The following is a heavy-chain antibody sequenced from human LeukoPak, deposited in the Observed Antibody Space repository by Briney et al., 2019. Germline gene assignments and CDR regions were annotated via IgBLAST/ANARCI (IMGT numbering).Heavy chain of an antibody. CDR2: IIPIFGTA. CDR1: GGTFSSYA. CDR3: ARGPHYHDSSGYSPYYYYYMDV. D-gene: IGHD3-22*01. Sequence: GASVKVSCKASGGTFSSYAISWVRQAPGQGLEWMGGIIPIFGTANYAQKFQGRVTITTDESTSTAYMELSSLRSEDTAVYYCARGPHYHDSSGYSPYYYYYMDVWGKGTTVTVSS. V-gene: IGHV1-69*05. J-gene: IGHJ6*03.